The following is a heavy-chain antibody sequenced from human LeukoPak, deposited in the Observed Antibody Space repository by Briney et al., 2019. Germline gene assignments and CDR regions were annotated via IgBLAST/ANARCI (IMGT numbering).Heavy chain of an antibody. D-gene: IGHD5-18*01. CDR3: AKDSGYSYGTTFYYYYGMDV. CDR2: ISWNSGSI. CDR1: GFTFHDYA. Sequence: GGSLRLSCAASGFTFHDYAMHWVRQAPGKGLEWVSGISWNSGSIGYADSVKGRFTISRDNAKNSLYLQMNSLRAEDTALYYCAKDSGYSYGTTFYYYYGMDVWGQGTTVTVSS. V-gene: IGHV3-9*01. J-gene: IGHJ6*02.